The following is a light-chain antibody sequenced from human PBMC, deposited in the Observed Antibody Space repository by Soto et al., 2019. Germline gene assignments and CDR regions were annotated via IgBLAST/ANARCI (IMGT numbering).Light chain of an antibody. V-gene: IGKV3-20*01. CDR1: QSVDTSY. CDR3: QHYGNSIYT. CDR2: ATS. Sequence: DNVLTQSPGTLSLSPGERATLSCRASQSVDTSYLAWYQQKPGQAPRLLIYATSTRATGIPDRFGGSGSGTDFTLTINRLEPEDFAVYYCQHYGNSIYTFGQGTKLEIK. J-gene: IGKJ2*01.